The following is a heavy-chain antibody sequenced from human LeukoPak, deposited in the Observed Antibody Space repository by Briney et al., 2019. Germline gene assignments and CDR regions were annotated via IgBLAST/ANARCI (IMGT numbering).Heavy chain of an antibody. CDR2: IKGDAGEI. J-gene: IGHJ6*02. D-gene: IGHD3-10*02. CDR3: ARDLHYYVAMDV. CDR1: GFTFSSYW. Sequence: GGSLRLSCAASGFTFSSYWMSWVRQAPGKGLEWVANIKGDAGEIYYVDSVKGRFTISRDNAKSMLFLQLNSLRAEDTALYYCARDLHYYVAMDVWGQGTTVTVSS. V-gene: IGHV3-7*05.